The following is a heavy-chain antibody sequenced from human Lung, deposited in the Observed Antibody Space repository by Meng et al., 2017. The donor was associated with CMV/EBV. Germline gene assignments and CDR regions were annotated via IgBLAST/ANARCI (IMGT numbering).Heavy chain of an antibody. CDR3: VKHSSDWSLDS. J-gene: IGHJ4*02. V-gene: IGHV1-18*01. D-gene: IGHD6-19*01. Sequence: ALXXVSCKASGYTYTDYQTDWVRQAPGQGLEWMGWIHPSGHPTYAQKFQGRVTMTIDTSTTTASMELRSLRSDDSALYYCVKHSSDWSLDSWGQGTLVTVSS. CDR1: GYTYTDYQ. CDR2: IHPSGHP.